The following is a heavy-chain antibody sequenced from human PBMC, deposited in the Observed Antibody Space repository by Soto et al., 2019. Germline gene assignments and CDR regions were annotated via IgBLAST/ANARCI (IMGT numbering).Heavy chain of an antibody. J-gene: IGHJ4*02. D-gene: IGHD1-20*01. V-gene: IGHV4-4*07. CDR3: ATSITGTSSGDY. CDR2: IYTSGST. Sequence: PSETLSLTCTVSGGSISSYYWSWIRQPAGKGLEWIGRIYTSGSTNYNPSLKSRVTMSVDTSKNQFSLKLSSVTAADTAVYCGATSITGTSSGDYWGQGTQVTVSS. CDR1: GGSISSYY.